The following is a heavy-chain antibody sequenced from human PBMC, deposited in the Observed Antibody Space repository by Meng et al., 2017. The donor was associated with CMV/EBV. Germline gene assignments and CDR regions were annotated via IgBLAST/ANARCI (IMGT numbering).Heavy chain of an antibody. J-gene: IGHJ4*02. V-gene: IGHV4-34*01. Sequence: GSLRLSCAVYGGSFSGYYWSWIRQPPGKGLEWIGEINHSGSTNYNPSLKSRVTISVGTSKNQFSLKLSSVTAADTAVYYCARDRTLDYWGQGTLVTVSS. CDR1: GGSFSGYY. CDR2: INHSGST. CDR3: ARDRTLDY.